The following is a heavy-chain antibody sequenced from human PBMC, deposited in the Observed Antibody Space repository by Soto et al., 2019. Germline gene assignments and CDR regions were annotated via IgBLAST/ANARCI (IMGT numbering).Heavy chain of an antibody. D-gene: IGHD1-1*01. V-gene: IGHV1-18*01. J-gene: IGHJ6*03. Sequence: QVQLVQSGAEVKKPGASVKVSCKASGYTFTSYGISWVRQAPGQGLEGMGWINAYNGNTNYAQKLQGRVTMTTDTSTSTAYMELRSLRSDDTAVYYCARALEPLYYYYYYMDVWGKGTTVTVSS. CDR2: INAYNGNT. CDR3: ARALEPLYYYYYYMDV. CDR1: GYTFTSYG.